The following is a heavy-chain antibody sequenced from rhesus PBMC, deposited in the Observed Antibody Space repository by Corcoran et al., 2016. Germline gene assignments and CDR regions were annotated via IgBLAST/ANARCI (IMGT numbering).Heavy chain of an antibody. CDR3: ARDGPTVAAPLDYFDY. J-gene: IGHJ4*01. D-gene: IGHD4-29*01. CDR1: GGSISRSY. CDR2: INGSGSSN. V-gene: IGHV4-169*02. Sequence: QLQLQESGPGLVKPSETLSVTCAVSGGSISRSYWSWIRPAPGKGLEWIGYINGSGSSNKHNPTLKSRGTIARDTSKNQCSLKLSSVTAADTAVYYCARDGPTVAAPLDYFDYGGQGVLVTVSS.